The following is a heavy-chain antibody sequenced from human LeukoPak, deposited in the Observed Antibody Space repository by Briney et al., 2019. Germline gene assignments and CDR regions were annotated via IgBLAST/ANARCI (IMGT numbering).Heavy chain of an antibody. CDR2: IKQDGSEK. CDR3: ARGGGFCGGDCYGIDY. CDR1: GFTFSSYW. J-gene: IGHJ4*02. V-gene: IGHV3-7*01. Sequence: PGGSLRLSCAASGFTFSSYWMSWVRQAPGKGLEWVANIKQDGSEKYYVESVKGRFTISRDNAKTSLYLQMNSLRAEDTAVYYCARGGGFCGGDCYGIDYWGQGTLVTVSS. D-gene: IGHD2-21*01.